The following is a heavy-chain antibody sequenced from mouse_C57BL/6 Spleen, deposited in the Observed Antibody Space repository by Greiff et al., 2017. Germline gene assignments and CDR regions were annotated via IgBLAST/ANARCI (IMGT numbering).Heavy chain of an antibody. CDR2: IYPSDSET. V-gene: IGHV1-61*01. CDR3: ARRRPGPFDY. D-gene: IGHD4-1*01. J-gene: IGHJ2*01. CDR1: GYTFTSYW. Sequence: QVQLQQPGAELVRPGSSVKLSCKASGYTFTSYWMDWVKQRPGQGLEWIGNIYPSDSETHYNQKFKDKATLTVDKSSSTAYMQLSSLTSEDSAVYYCARRRPGPFDYWGQGTTLTVSS.